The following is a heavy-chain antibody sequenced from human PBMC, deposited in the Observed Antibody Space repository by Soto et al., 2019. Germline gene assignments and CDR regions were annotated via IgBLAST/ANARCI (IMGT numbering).Heavy chain of an antibody. Sequence: QLQLQESGPGLVKPSETLSLTCTVSGGSISSSGYYWGWIRQPPVKGLEWIGNIYYSWRTNYNPSLKSRVQLSVDTSKNQFSLKVSSMTAANTAVYYCTRRYYSGSGSIFDYWGQGTLVTVSS. CDR1: GGSISSSGYY. CDR2: IYYSWRT. V-gene: IGHV4-39*01. CDR3: TRRYYSGSGSIFDY. J-gene: IGHJ4*02. D-gene: IGHD3-10*01.